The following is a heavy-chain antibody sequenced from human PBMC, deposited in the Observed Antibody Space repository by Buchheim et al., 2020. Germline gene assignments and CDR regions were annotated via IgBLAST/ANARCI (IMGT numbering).Heavy chain of an antibody. CDR3: ARGGDSIYYCYMDV. CDR2: IYYSGST. Sequence: QVQLQESGPGLVKPSQTLSLTCTVSGGSISSGGYYWSWIRQHPGKGLERIGYIYYSGSTYYNPSLKSRVTISVDTPKNQSSLKLSSVTAADTAVYYCARGGDSIYYCYMDVWGKGTT. CDR1: GGSISSGGYY. D-gene: IGHD2-21*02. J-gene: IGHJ6*03. V-gene: IGHV4-31*03.